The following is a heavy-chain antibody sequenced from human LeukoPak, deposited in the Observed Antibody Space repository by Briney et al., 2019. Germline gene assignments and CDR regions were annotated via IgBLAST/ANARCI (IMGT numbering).Heavy chain of an antibody. V-gene: IGHV1-69*13. CDR1: GGTFSSYP. CDR3: ARNSRVASTSGLNY. D-gene: IGHD4-23*01. Sequence: RASVSVSCKASGGTFSSYPFSWVRQAPGQGLEWMGEITPIFGAANYAQTFQGRVTITADESTSTVFMELSSLRSDDTAFYYCARNSRVASTSGLNYWGQGTLVTVSS. CDR2: ITPIFGAA. J-gene: IGHJ4*02.